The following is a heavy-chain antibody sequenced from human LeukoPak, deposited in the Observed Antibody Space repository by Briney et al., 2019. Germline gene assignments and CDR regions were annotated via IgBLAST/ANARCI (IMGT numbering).Heavy chain of an antibody. Sequence: SGGSLRLSCAASGFTFSSYWMSWVRQAPGKGLEWVANIKVDGGETHYVDSVKGRFTISRDNARSSLYLQMNGLRADDTAVYYCARDDGAGPHYWGQGTLVTVSS. CDR2: IKVDGGET. CDR3: ARDDGAGPHY. V-gene: IGHV3-7*01. D-gene: IGHD3-10*01. CDR1: GFTFSSYW. J-gene: IGHJ4*02.